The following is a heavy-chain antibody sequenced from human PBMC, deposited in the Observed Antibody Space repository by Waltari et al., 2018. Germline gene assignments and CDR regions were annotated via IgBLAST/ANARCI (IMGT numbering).Heavy chain of an antibody. Sequence: QVQLVQSGAEVKKPGASVKVSCKASGYTFTGYYMHWVRKAPGQGLEWMGRINPNSGGTNYAQKFQGRVTMTRDTSISTAYMELSRLRSDDTAVYYCARDRVGSSTSPNWFDPWGQGTLVTVSS. CDR3: ARDRVGSSTSPNWFDP. J-gene: IGHJ5*02. V-gene: IGHV1-2*06. CDR1: GYTFTGYY. CDR2: INPNSGGT. D-gene: IGHD2-2*01.